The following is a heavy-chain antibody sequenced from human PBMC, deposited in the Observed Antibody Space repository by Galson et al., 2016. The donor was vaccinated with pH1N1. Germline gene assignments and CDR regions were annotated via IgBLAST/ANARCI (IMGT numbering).Heavy chain of an antibody. Sequence: SLRLSCAASGFTSSIYWMSWVRQAPGKGLEWVANIKENGSEKYYLDSVKGRFTISRDNAKHSVPLQLDSLRAEDTAVYYCAGHLFSASESPFEYWGQGALVTVSS. CDR2: IKENGSEK. CDR3: AGHLFSASESPFEY. J-gene: IGHJ4*02. V-gene: IGHV3-7*01. CDR1: GFTSSIYW. D-gene: IGHD3-16*01.